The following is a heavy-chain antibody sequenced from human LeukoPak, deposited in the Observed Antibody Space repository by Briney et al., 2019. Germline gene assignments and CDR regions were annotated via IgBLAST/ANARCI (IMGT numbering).Heavy chain of an antibody. D-gene: IGHD6-13*01. CDR2: IYPGDSDT. CDR1: GYSFTSYW. CDR3: TGARSSWYVSLDY. V-gene: IGHV5-51*01. Sequence: GESLKISCKGSGYSFTSYWIGWVRQMPGKGLEWMGIIYPGDSDTRYSPSFQGQVTISADKSISTAYLQWSSLKASDTAMYYCTGARSSWYVSLDYWGQGTLVTVSS. J-gene: IGHJ4*02.